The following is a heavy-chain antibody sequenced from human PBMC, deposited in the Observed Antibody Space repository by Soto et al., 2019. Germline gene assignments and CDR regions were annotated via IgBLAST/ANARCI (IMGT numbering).Heavy chain of an antibody. Sequence: SVKVSCKASGGTFSSYAISWVRQAPGQGLEWMGGIIPIFGTANYAQKFQGRVTITADESTSTAYMELSSLRSEDTAVYYCATRVIVGATDYYYYYGMDVWGQGTTVTVSS. D-gene: IGHD1-26*01. CDR1: GGTFSSYA. V-gene: IGHV1-69*13. J-gene: IGHJ6*02. CDR3: ATRVIVGATDYYYYYGMDV. CDR2: IIPIFGTA.